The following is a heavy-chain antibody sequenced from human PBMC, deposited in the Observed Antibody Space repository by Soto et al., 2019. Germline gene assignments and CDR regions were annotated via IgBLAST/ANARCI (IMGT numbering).Heavy chain of an antibody. J-gene: IGHJ4*02. CDR1: GGSFSCYY. D-gene: IGHD2-2*02. Sequence: PSETLSLTCAVYGGSFSCYYWSWIRQPPGKGLEWIGEINHSGSTNYNPSLKSRVTISVDTSKNQFSLKLSSVTAADTAVYYCARGRCSSTSCYNSPFDYWGQGTLVTVSS. CDR3: ARGRCSSTSCYNSPFDY. CDR2: INHSGST. V-gene: IGHV4-34*01.